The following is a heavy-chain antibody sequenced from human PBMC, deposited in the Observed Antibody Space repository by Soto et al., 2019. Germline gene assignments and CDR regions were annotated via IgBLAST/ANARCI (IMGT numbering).Heavy chain of an antibody. CDR2: INSDGSST. CDR1: GFTFSSYW. J-gene: IGHJ6*01. Sequence: WVSLRLPCSASGFTFSSYWMHWVRQAPGKGLVWVSRINSDGSSTSYADSVKCRFTISRDNAKNTLYLQMNSLRAGDTDVYYCASISRSRADNYNGMDVWGQGTRDTVSS. CDR3: ASISRSRADNYNGMDV. V-gene: IGHV3-74*01. D-gene: IGHD6-13*01.